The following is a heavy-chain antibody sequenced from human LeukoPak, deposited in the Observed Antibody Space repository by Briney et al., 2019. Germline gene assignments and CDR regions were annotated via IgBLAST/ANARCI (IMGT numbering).Heavy chain of an antibody. D-gene: IGHD2-15*01. CDR2: IRYDGSNK. V-gene: IGHV3-30*02. Sequence: PGGSLRLSCAASGFTFSSYGMHWVRQAPGKGLEGVAFIRYDGSNKYYADSVKGRFTISRDNSKNTLYLQMNSLRAEDTAVYYCAMGDIVVVVARYWGQGTLVTVSS. J-gene: IGHJ4*02. CDR3: AMGDIVVVVARY. CDR1: GFTFSSYG.